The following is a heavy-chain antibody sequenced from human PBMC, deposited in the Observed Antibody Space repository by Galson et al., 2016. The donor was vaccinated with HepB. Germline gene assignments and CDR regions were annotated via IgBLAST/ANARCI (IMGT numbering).Heavy chain of an antibody. J-gene: IGHJ4*02. V-gene: IGHV3-48*02. CDR2: ISSSSSSI. CDR3: ARENYGIFDY. D-gene: IGHD3-10*01. CDR1: EFVLSPYS. Sequence: SLRLSCAASEFVLSPYSMNWVRQAPGKGLEWVSYISSSSSSIYIADSVKGRFTVSRDNAKNSLYLQMKSLKDVDTAVYYCARENYGIFDYWGQGALVTVSS.